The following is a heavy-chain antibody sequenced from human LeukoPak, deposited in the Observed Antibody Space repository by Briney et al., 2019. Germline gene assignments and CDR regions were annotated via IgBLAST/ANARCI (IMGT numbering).Heavy chain of an antibody. D-gene: IGHD1-26*01. Sequence: GESLKISCQGSGYSFTSPWIGWVRQMPGKGLEWMGIIYPGDSDTRYSPSFQGQVTISADKSISTAYLQWSSLRASDTAMYYCARFSVGGTYYPNYWGQGTLVSVSS. CDR1: GYSFTSPW. CDR3: ARFSVGGTYYPNY. V-gene: IGHV5-51*01. CDR2: IYPGDSDT. J-gene: IGHJ4*02.